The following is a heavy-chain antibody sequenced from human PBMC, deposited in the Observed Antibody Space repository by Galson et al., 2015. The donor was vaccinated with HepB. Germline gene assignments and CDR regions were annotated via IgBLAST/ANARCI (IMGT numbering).Heavy chain of an antibody. J-gene: IGHJ5*02. Sequence: SVKVSCKASGYSFTSYGISWVRQAPGQGLEWMGWISVYNGNTNYAQKVKTRVTMTTDTSTSTAYMELRSLRSDDTAVYYCARDQISRIAVAGRGDWFDPWGQGTLVTVSS. CDR1: GYSFTSYG. CDR2: ISVYNGNT. CDR3: ARDQISRIAVAGRGDWFDP. D-gene: IGHD6-19*01. V-gene: IGHV1-18*04.